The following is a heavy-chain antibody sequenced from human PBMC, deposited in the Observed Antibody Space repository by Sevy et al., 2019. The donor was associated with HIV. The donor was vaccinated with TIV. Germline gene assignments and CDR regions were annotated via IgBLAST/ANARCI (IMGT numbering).Heavy chain of an antibody. D-gene: IGHD6-19*01. CDR3: ARGRSIAVADYYYFDY. CDR2: INHSGST. Sequence: SETLSLTCAVYGGSFSGYYWSWIRQPPGKGLEWIGEINHSGSTNYNPSLKSRVTISVDTSKNQFSLKLSSVTAADTAVYYCARGRSIAVADYYYFDYWGQRTLVTVSS. CDR1: GGSFSGYY. V-gene: IGHV4-34*01. J-gene: IGHJ4*02.